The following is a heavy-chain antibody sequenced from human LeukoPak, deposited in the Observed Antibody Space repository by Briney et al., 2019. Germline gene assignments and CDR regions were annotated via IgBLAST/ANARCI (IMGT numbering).Heavy chain of an antibody. Sequence: ASVKVSCKASGFTFTDYYIHWVRQAPGQGLEWMGWINPNSGGTNYAQKFQGRVTMTRDTSISTAYMELSRLRSDDTAVYYCARDPQLYYYDSSGSKNFDYWGQGTLVTVSS. CDR3: ARDPQLYYYDSSGSKNFDY. CDR1: GFTFTDYY. J-gene: IGHJ4*02. D-gene: IGHD3-22*01. CDR2: INPNSGGT. V-gene: IGHV1-2*02.